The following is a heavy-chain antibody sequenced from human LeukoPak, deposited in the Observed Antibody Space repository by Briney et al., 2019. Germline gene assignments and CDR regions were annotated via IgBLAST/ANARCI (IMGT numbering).Heavy chain of an antibody. CDR2: IIPIFGTA. D-gene: IGHD3-22*01. V-gene: IGHV1-69*05. CDR3: ARDAPPTYYYDSSGFYYFDY. Sequence: ASVKVSCKASGGTFNSYAISWVRQAPGQGLEWMGRIIPIFGTANYAQKFQGRVTITTDESTSTAYMELSSLRSEDTAVYYCARDAPPTYYYDSSGFYYFDYWGQGTLVTVSS. J-gene: IGHJ4*02. CDR1: GGTFNSYA.